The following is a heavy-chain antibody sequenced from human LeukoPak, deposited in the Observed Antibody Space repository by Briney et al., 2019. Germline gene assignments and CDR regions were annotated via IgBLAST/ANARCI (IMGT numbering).Heavy chain of an antibody. V-gene: IGHV1-2*02. J-gene: IGHJ5*02. Sequence: GASVKVSCKASGYTFTGYYMHWVRQAPGQGLEWMGWINPNSGGTNYAQKFQGRVTMTRDTSISTAYMELSRLRSDDTAVYYCAREMNSSSWYNWFDPWGQGTLVTVSS. D-gene: IGHD6-13*01. CDR2: INPNSGGT. CDR1: GYTFTGYY. CDR3: AREMNSSSWYNWFDP.